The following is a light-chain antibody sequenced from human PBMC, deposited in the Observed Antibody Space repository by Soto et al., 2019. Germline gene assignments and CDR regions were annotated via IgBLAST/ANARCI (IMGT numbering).Light chain of an antibody. Sequence: DIQMTQFPSSLSASVGDRVTITCRASQGIRNDLGWYQQKPGKAPKRLIYAASSLQSGVTPRFSGSRSVTEAAPAMSSRQPGDSATLYCLQHSTYPLTFGQGTKVEIK. V-gene: IGKV1-17*01. CDR3: LQHSTYPLT. CDR2: AAS. J-gene: IGKJ1*01. CDR1: QGIRND.